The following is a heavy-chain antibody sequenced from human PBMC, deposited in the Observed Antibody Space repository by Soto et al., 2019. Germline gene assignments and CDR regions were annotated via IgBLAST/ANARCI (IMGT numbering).Heavy chain of an antibody. Sequence: LSVTCTISFASLRPFYWSLIRQPPGKGLEWIGYIYYTGNTNFNPSLKSRVTISADTSKNQFSLKLSSVTTADTAVYFCARVGGYNYFDHWGQGTQVTVSS. CDR3: ARVGGYNYFDH. D-gene: IGHD5-12*01. CDR1: FASLRPFY. J-gene: IGHJ4*02. CDR2: IYYTGNT. V-gene: IGHV4-59*01.